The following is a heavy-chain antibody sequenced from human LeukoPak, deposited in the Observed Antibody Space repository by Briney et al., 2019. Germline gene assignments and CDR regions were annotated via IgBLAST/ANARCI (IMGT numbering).Heavy chain of an antibody. V-gene: IGHV4-34*01. CDR1: GGSFSGYY. CDR3: ARKGYSYGFFNY. D-gene: IGHD5-18*01. Sequence: SETLSLTCAVYGGSFSGYYWSWIRQPPGKGLEWIGEINHSGSTSSNPSLKSRVTISVDTSKSQFSLRLSSVTAADTAVYYCARKGYSYGFFNYWGQGTLVTVSS. J-gene: IGHJ4*02. CDR2: INHSGST.